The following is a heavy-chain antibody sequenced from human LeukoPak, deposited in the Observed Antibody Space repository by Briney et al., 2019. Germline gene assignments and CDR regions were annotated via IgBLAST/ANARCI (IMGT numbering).Heavy chain of an antibody. CDR1: GFTVGTNY. V-gene: IGHV3-53*01. CDR3: ARLAAGKVIDY. D-gene: IGHD6-13*01. CDR2: IYSGNST. J-gene: IGHJ4*02. Sequence: GGSLRLSCEASGFTVGTNYMSWVRQAPGKGLEWVSVIYSGNSTYYTDPVRGRFTISRDNSKNTLYLHMISLRADGTAVYYCARLAAGKVIDYWGQGTLVTVSS.